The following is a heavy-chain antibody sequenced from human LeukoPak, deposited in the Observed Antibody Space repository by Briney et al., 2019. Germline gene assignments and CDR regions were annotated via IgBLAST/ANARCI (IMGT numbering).Heavy chain of an antibody. J-gene: IGHJ4*02. V-gene: IGHV3-11*04. CDR3: ASGTNYDFWSGDYPNFDY. Sequence: GGSLRLSCAASGFTFSDYYMSWNRQAPGKVLEWVSYICSSGGSVYFAESVKGGFTISRDNAKNSLYRQMNSLRAEDTAVYYCASGTNYDFWSGDYPNFDYWGQGTLVTVSS. D-gene: IGHD3-3*01. CDR1: GFTFSDYY. CDR2: ICSSGGSV.